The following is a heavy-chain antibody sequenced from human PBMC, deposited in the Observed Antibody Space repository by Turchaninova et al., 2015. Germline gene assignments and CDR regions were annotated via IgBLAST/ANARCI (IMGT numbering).Heavy chain of an antibody. V-gene: IGHV3-15*01. CDR1: GLTFAPAW. CDR3: AHGRDPRSWSLGS. CDR2: VKSKGSGGTT. Sequence: LVESGGGLVKPGGSLRLSCAASGLTFAPAWMTWVRQAPGKGLAWVGRVKSKGSGGTTDYAATVGGGLPTPMDDSEKTLYLQMNSLKFEDTASYYCAHGRDPRSWSLGSWGQGTLVTVSS. D-gene: IGHD6-13*01. J-gene: IGHJ5*02.